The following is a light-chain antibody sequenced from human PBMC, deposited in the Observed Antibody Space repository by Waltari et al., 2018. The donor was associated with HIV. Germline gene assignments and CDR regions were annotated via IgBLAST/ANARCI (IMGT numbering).Light chain of an antibody. CDR3: QQYNSFPYT. CDR1: QSISSW. Sequence: DIQMTQPPSTLSASVGDRVTIGCRASQSISSWLARYQQKPGKAPKLLVYKTSTLESGVPSRFSGRGSGTEFTLTISSLQPDDFATYYCQQYNSFPYTFGQGTKVEI. CDR2: KTS. J-gene: IGKJ2*01. V-gene: IGKV1-5*03.